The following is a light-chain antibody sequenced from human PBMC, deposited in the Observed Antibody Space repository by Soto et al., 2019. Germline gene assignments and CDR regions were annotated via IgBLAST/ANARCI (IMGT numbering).Light chain of an antibody. CDR3: GTWDSSLSAGV. J-gene: IGLJ3*02. V-gene: IGLV1-51*01. CDR2: DNN. Sequence: QSVLTQPPSVSAAPGQKVTISCSGSSSNIGNNYVSWYQQFPGTAPKLLIYDNNKRPSGIPDRFSGSKSGTSATLGITGLQTGDEADYYCGTWDSSLSAGVFGGGTKPTVL. CDR1: SSNIGNNY.